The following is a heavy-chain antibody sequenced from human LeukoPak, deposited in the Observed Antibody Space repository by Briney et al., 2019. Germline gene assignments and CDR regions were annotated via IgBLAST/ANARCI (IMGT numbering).Heavy chain of an antibody. CDR3: AKVRFGPPDRIAAAADLDY. J-gene: IGHJ4*02. D-gene: IGHD6-13*01. CDR2: FDPEDGET. Sequence: GASVKVSCKVSGYTLTELSMHWVRQAPGKGLEWMGGFDPEDGETIYAQKFQGRVTMTEDTSTDTAYMELSSLRSEDTAVYYCAKVRFGPPDRIAAAADLDYWGQGTLVTVSS. CDR1: GYTLTELS. V-gene: IGHV1-24*01.